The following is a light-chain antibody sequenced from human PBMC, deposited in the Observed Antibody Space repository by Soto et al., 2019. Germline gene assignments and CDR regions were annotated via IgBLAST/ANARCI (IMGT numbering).Light chain of an antibody. CDR2: EVN. V-gene: IGLV2-8*01. CDR3: SSYAGNYNFFYV. CDR1: NRDGVGYNY. Sequence: SALTPPPSPSRAPGQAVTTSRTGTNRDGVGYNYVSWYQQHPGKAPKLMIYEVNKRPSGVPDRFSGSKSGNTASLTVSGLQAEDEADYYCSSYAGNYNFFYVFGTGTKVTVL. J-gene: IGLJ1*01.